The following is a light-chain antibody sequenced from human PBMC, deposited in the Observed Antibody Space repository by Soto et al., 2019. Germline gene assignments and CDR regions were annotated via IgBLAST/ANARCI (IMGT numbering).Light chain of an antibody. Sequence: DIQMTQSPSTLSASVGDRVTITCRASQTINSWLAWYQQKPGKAPKLLIYATSNLESGVPSRFGGSGSGTEFTLTISSLQPDDFATYYCQQYNSYSFGQGTKVDIK. V-gene: IGKV1-5*03. CDR2: ATS. CDR3: QQYNSYS. J-gene: IGKJ1*01. CDR1: QTINSW.